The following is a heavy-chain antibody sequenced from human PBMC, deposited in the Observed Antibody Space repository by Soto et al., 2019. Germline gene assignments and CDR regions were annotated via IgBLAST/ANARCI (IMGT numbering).Heavy chain of an antibody. J-gene: IGHJ6*02. CDR3: ARIAASGRGWDV. V-gene: IGHV3-7*01. D-gene: IGHD6-13*01. CDR2: IKQDGSEE. Sequence: EVQLVESGGGLVQPGGSLRLSCVDSGFTFSSYWMSWVRQAPVKGLEWVGNIKQDGSEENYVDSVKGRITISRGNAKNLIYLQMNSLRAEDTAVYYCARIAASGRGWDVWGQGTTVVVSS. CDR1: GFTFSSYW.